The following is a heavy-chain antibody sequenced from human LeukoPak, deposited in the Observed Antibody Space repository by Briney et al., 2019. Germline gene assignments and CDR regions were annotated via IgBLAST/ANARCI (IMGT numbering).Heavy chain of an antibody. CDR3: TRFQLAPYYYGMDV. Sequence: GGSLRLSCTASGFTFGDYAMSWVRQAPGKGLAWVGFIRSKAYGGTTEYAASVKGRFTISRDDSKSIAYLQMNSLKTEDTAVYYCTRFQLAPYYYGMDVWGQGTTVTVSS. J-gene: IGHJ6*02. CDR1: GFTFGDYA. V-gene: IGHV3-49*04. D-gene: IGHD2-2*01. CDR2: IRSKAYGGTT.